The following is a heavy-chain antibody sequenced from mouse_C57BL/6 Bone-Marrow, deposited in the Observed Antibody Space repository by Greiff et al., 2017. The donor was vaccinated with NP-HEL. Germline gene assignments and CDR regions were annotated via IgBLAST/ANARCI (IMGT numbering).Heavy chain of an antibody. CDR2: IYPGSGST. Sequence: QVQLQQPGAELVKPGASVKMSCKASGYTFTSYWITWVKQRPGQGLEWIGDIYPGSGSTNYNEKFKSKATLTVDTSSSTAYMQLSSLTSEDSAVYYCARDFPDYYGSSYFDYWGQGTTLTVSS. CDR1: GYTFTSYW. D-gene: IGHD1-1*01. CDR3: ARDFPDYYGSSYFDY. J-gene: IGHJ2*01. V-gene: IGHV1-55*01.